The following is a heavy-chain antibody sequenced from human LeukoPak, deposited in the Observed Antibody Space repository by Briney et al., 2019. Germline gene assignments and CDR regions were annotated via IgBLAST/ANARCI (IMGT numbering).Heavy chain of an antibody. CDR1: GVSISNYY. CDR3: ARGYDIDV. V-gene: IGHV4-59*01. Sequence: SETLSLTCTVSGVSISNYYWSWIRQPPGKALEWIGYIYYTGTTKYNPSLKSRATISLDTSKNQFSLKLTSVTAADTALFFCARGYDIDVWGQGTTVTVSS. CDR2: IYYTGTT. J-gene: IGHJ6*02.